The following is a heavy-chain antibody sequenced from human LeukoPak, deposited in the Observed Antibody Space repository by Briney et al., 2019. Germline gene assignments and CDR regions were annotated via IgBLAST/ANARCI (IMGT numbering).Heavy chain of an antibody. CDR2: MYYSGIT. J-gene: IGHJ4*02. D-gene: IGHD1-7*01. CDR3: ARSDWDSNVGIDY. Sequence: SETLSLTCTVSGGSISSSSYYWGWIRQPPGKGLEWIGTMYYSGITYYNPSLKSRVTTSVDTSKNQFILKVSSVTAADTAVYYCARSDWDSNVGIDYWGQGILAIVSS. V-gene: IGHV4-39*01. CDR1: GGSISSSSYY.